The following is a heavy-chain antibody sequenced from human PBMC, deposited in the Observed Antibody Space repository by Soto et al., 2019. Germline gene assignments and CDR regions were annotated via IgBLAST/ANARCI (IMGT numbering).Heavy chain of an antibody. CDR2: ISAYNGNT. D-gene: IGHD6-19*01. CDR1: GYTFTSYG. CDR3: AKGGRQWLVTSDFNY. V-gene: IGHV1-18*01. J-gene: IGHJ4*02. Sequence: GASVKVSCKASGYTFTSYGISWVRQAPGQGLEWMGWISAYNGNTNYAQKLQGRVTMTTDTSTSTAYMEMTSLRAEDTAVYYCAKGGRQWLVTSDFNYWGQGALVTVS.